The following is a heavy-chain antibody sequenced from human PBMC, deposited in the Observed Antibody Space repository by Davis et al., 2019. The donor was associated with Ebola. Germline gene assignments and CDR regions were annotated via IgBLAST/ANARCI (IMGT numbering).Heavy chain of an antibody. Sequence: AASVKVSCKVSGYTLNELSVHWVRQAPGKGLEWMGCFDPKYGEPIYAENFQGRLTLTEDTSTDTAYMELSSLRSEDTAVYYCAREDIVVVVAATGGPGYYGMDVWGKGTTVTVSS. V-gene: IGHV1-24*01. D-gene: IGHD2-15*01. CDR3: AREDIVVVVAATGGPGYYGMDV. CDR2: FDPKYGEP. J-gene: IGHJ6*04. CDR1: GYTLNELS.